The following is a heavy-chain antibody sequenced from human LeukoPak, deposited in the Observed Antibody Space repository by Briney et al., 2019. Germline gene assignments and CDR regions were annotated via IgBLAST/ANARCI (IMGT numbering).Heavy chain of an antibody. J-gene: IGHJ4*02. V-gene: IGHV4-59*01. CDR3: ASVGEGAWQQLIY. D-gene: IGHD6-13*01. Sequence: SETLSLTCTVSGGSISSYYWSWIRQPPGKGLEWIGYIYYSGSTNYNPSLKSRVTISVDTSKNQFSLKLSSVTAADTAVYYCASVGEGAWQQLIYWGQGTLVTVSS. CDR1: GGSISSYY. CDR2: IYYSGST.